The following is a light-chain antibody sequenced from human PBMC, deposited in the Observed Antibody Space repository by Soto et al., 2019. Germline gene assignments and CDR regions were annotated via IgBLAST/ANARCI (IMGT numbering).Light chain of an antibody. V-gene: IGKV2-28*01. J-gene: IGKJ3*01. CDR1: ESLLHDNGFNY. CDR2: LGS. CDR3: MQPRHIPIT. Sequence: DIVMTQSPLSLPVTPGEPASISCRSSESLLHDNGFNYLDWYVQKPRQSPQLLIYLGSTRASGVPDRFSGSGSGTAFTLEFRRVKDEDVGGYYCMQPRHIPITFGPENTVDI.